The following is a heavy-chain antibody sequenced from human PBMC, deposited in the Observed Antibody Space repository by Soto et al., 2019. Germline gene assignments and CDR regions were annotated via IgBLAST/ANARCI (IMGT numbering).Heavy chain of an antibody. CDR2: VHYSGST. CDR1: GASITSSY. V-gene: IGHV4-59*01. D-gene: IGHD3-22*01. J-gene: IGHJ3*02. Sequence: SETLSLTCTVSGASITSSYWSWIRQSPGKRLEWIAYVHYSGSTNYNPSLKSRVTISVDTSKNQFSLKLSSVTAADTAVYYCARGYYDSRGQSNTFDIWGHGTMVTVSS. CDR3: ARGYYDSRGQSNTFDI.